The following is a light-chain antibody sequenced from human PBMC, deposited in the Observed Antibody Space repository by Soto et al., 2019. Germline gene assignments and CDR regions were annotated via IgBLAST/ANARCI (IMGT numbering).Light chain of an antibody. V-gene: IGKV1-12*01. CDR3: QQANSFPIT. Sequence: DIQMTQSPSSLSASVGDRVTITCRASQTISSWLAWYQQKPGKAPKLLIYAASSLQSGVPSRFSGSGSGTDSTLTISSLQPEDCAIYFCQQANSFPITFGQGTRLE. CDR1: QTISSW. CDR2: AAS. J-gene: IGKJ5*01.